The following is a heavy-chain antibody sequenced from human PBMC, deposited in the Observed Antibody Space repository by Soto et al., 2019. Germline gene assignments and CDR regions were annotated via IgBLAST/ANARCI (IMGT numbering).Heavy chain of an antibody. J-gene: IGHJ6*02. CDR1: GFTFSSYA. D-gene: IGHD6-13*01. CDR3: ARATSSSWSPYYYYGMDV. V-gene: IGHV3-30-3*01. CDR2: ISYDGSNK. Sequence: PGGSLRLSCAASGFTFSSYAMHWVRQAPGKGLEWVAVISYDGSNKYYADSVKGRFTISRDNSKNTLYLQMNSLRAEDTAVYYCARATSSSWSPYYYYGMDVWGQGTTVTVSS.